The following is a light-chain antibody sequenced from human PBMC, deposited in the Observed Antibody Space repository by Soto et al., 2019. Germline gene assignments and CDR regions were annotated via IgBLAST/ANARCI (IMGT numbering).Light chain of an antibody. J-gene: IGLJ2*01. CDR3: CSFAGTYTI. Sequence: QSALTQPASVSGSPGQSITISCTGSSSDVGGYHYVSWYQQYPGKAPKLVISEVSNRPSGVPDRFSSSKSGNTASLTISGLQAEDESDYYCCSFAGTYTIFGGGTKVTVL. CDR1: SSDVGGYHY. CDR2: EVS. V-gene: IGLV2-11*01.